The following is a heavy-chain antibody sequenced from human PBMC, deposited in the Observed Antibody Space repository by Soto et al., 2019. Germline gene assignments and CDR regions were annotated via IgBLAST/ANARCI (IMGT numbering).Heavy chain of an antibody. J-gene: IGHJ4*02. Sequence: EAQLLQSGGGLVPPGGSLRLSCVASGFAFGNYPMAWVRQTPGKGLQWISTISGSGGMTDYEDSVRGRFTVSIDHSKNSLYLHMTSLKSEDTALYYCAKAGCSDANCHFWALESWGQGTLVSVSS. CDR2: ISGSGGMT. CDR1: GFAFGNYP. CDR3: AKAGCSDANCHFWALES. V-gene: IGHV3-23*01. D-gene: IGHD6-19*01.